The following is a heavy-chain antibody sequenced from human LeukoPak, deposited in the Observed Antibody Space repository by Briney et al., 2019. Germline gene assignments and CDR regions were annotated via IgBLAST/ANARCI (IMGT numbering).Heavy chain of an antibody. J-gene: IGHJ4*02. Sequence: SETRSFTGAVYGDALSGYYWSWIRHAPGKGLDWIREINHSGIHRYNPSLRSRVTISLDTSRNQFFLNLTSVTAADTAVYYCARGLILAGETLGYWGQGALVTVSS. V-gene: IGHV4-34*01. CDR2: INHSGIH. CDR3: ARGLILAGETLGY. D-gene: IGHD6-19*01. CDR1: GDALSGYY.